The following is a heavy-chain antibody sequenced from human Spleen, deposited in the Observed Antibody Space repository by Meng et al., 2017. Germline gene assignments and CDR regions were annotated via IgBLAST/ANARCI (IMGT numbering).Heavy chain of an antibody. CDR2: ISSSSSYI. V-gene: IGHV3-21*01. CDR1: GFTFDDYG. Sequence: GESLKISCAASGFTFDDYGMSWVRQAPGKGLEWVSSISSSSSYIYYADSVKGRFTISRDNAKNSLYLQMNSLRAEDTAVYYCASLHCPNTNCYLNYYFDYWGQGALVTVSS. D-gene: IGHD2-2*01. CDR3: ASLHCPNTNCYLNYYFDY. J-gene: IGHJ4*02.